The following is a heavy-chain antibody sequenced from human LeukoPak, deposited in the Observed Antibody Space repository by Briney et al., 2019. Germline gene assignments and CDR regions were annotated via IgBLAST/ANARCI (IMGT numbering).Heavy chain of an antibody. Sequence: PSETLSLTCTVSGGSINSYYWSWIRQPPGKGLEWIGYIYYSGSTNYNPSLKSRVTISVDTSKNQFSLKLSSVTAADTAVYYCATSGYCSSTSCRHPGTFDYWGQGTLVTVSS. CDR3: ATSGYCSSTSCRHPGTFDY. J-gene: IGHJ4*02. CDR2: IYYSGST. D-gene: IGHD2-2*01. CDR1: GGSINSYY. V-gene: IGHV4-59*08.